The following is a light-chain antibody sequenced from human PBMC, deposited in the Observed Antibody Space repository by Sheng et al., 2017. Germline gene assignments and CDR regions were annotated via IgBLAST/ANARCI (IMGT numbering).Light chain of an antibody. V-gene: IGKV3-11*01. J-gene: IGKJ3*01. CDR1: QSVSSS. CDR3: QQRSKWPVT. CDR2: YAS. Sequence: EIVLTQSPATLSLSPGERATLSCRASQSVSSSLAWYQQKPGQAPRLLIYYASNRATGIPARFSGSGSGTDFTLTISSLEPEDFAVYYCQQRSKWPVTFGPGTKVDIK.